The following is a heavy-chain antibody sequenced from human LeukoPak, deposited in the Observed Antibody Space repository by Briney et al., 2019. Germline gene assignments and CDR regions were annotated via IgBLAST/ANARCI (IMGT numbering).Heavy chain of an antibody. Sequence: GGSLRLSCAASGFTFSSYSMNWVRQAPGKGLEWVSYISGSSGRINYADSVRGRFTISRDNAKNSLYLQMNSLRDEDTAVYYCARDVSYAFDYWGQGTLVTVSS. D-gene: IGHD2-2*01. CDR2: ISGSSGRI. J-gene: IGHJ4*02. CDR3: ARDVSYAFDY. CDR1: GFTFSSYS. V-gene: IGHV3-48*02.